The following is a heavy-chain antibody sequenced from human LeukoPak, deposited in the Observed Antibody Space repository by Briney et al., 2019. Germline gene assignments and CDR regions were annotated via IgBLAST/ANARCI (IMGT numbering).Heavy chain of an antibody. CDR3: ARGLGTVTFFDY. V-gene: IGHV3-30*04. CDR2: ISYDGSYK. Sequence: GGSLRLSCAASGFTFTNYAMHWVRQAPGKGLEWVAVISYDGSYKDYADSVKGRFTISRDNSKNTLYLQMSSLRLEDTAVYYCARGLGTVTFFDYWGQGTLVTVSS. CDR1: GFTFTNYA. J-gene: IGHJ4*02. D-gene: IGHD4-17*01.